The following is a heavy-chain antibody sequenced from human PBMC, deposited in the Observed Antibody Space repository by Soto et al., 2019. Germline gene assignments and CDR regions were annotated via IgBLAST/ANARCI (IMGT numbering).Heavy chain of an antibody. J-gene: IGHJ4*02. CDR2: INHSGST. CDR1: GGSFSGYY. V-gene: IGHV4-34*01. D-gene: IGHD2-15*01. CDR3: ASPYCSGGSCYRYFDY. Sequence: PSETLSLTCAVYGGSFSGYYWSWIRQPPGKGLEWIGEINHSGSTNYNPSLKSRVTISVDTSKNQFSLKLSSVTAADTAVYYCASPYCSGGSCYRYFDYWGQGTLVTVSS.